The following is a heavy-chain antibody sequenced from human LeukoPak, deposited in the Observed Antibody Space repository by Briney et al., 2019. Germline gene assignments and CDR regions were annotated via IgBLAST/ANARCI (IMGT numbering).Heavy chain of an antibody. V-gene: IGHV5-51*01. CDR3: ARDLGGVYSNSWFPFDY. CDR2: IYPGDSDT. J-gene: IGHJ4*02. Sequence: GGSLKISCKGSGFSFTTYWIGWVRQMPGKGLEWMGIIYPGDSDTRYSPTFQGQVTISADKSISTAYLQWSSLKASDTAMYYCARDLGGVYSNSWFPFDYWGQGTLVTVSS. CDR1: GFSFTTYW. D-gene: IGHD6-13*01.